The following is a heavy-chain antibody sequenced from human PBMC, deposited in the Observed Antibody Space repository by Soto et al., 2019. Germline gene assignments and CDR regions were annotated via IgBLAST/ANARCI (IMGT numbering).Heavy chain of an antibody. D-gene: IGHD4-4*01. V-gene: IGHV3-9*01. CDR1: GFTFDDYA. CDR3: VKVSYSSLTTLGSAFDV. Sequence: ESVGGLVQPGRSLRLSCAASGFTFDDYAMHWVRQAPGKGLEWVSGISWSGDNMAYADSVKGRFITSRDNVKNSLYLQMNSLRVEDTALYHCVKVSYSSLTTLGSAFDVWGQGTMVTVS. J-gene: IGHJ3*01. CDR2: ISWSGDNM.